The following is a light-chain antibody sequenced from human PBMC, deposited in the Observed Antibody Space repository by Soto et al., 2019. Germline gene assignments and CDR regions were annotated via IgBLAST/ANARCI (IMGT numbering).Light chain of an antibody. CDR1: QSVSSGY. J-gene: IGKJ1*01. CDR2: GAS. V-gene: IGKV3-20*01. CDR3: QQYGSSPRT. Sequence: EIVLTQSPGTLSLSPGERATLSCRASQSVSSGYLAWHQQKPGQAPRLLIYGASTRATGIPDRFSGSGSGTDFTLTISRLEPEDFAVYYCQQYGSSPRTFGQGTKVEIK.